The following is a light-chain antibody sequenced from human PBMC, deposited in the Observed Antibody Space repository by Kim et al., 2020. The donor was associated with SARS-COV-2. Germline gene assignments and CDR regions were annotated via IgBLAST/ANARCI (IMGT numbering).Light chain of an antibody. J-gene: IGKJ4*01. Sequence: EIAMTQTPASLSVSPGEGATLSCRASQSVSRNLAWYQHKPGQAPRLLIYDTSTRATGIPARFSGSGSGTELTLTISSLQSEDFAIYYCQQYNDWPPLTFGGGTKVDIK. CDR3: QQYNDWPPLT. CDR1: QSVSRN. V-gene: IGKV3-15*01. CDR2: DTS.